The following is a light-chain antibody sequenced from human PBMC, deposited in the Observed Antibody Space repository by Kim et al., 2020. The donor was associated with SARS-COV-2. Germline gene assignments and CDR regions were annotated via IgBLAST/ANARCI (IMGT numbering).Light chain of an antibody. CDR3: CSYAGSYSKI. V-gene: IGLV2-11*01. J-gene: IGLJ2*01. CDR1: SRDFGGYDY. CDR2: DVT. Sequence: GQSVTISCTGTSRDFGGYDYVSWYQQHPGKAPKLMIYDVTKRPSGVPDRFSGSKSGNTASLTISGLQAEDEGDYYCCSYAGSYSKIFGGGTKLTVL.